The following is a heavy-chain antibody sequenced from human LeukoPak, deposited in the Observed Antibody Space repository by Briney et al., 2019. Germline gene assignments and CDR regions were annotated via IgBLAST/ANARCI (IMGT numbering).Heavy chain of an antibody. CDR1: GYTFTGYY. J-gene: IGHJ4*02. CDR3: ATEYYYDSSGYYLYYFDY. Sequence: GASVKVSCKASGYTFTGYYMHWVRQAPGKGLEWMGGFDPEDGETIYAQKFQGRVTMTEDTSTDTAYMELSSLRSEDTAVYYCATEYYYDSSGYYLYYFDYWGQGTLVTVSS. D-gene: IGHD3-22*01. CDR2: FDPEDGET. V-gene: IGHV1-24*01.